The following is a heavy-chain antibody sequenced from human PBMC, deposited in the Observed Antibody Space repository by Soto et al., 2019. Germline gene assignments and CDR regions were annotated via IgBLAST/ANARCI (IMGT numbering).Heavy chain of an antibody. V-gene: IGHV3-23*01. CDR3: TKRVIASGDPIDF. CDR2: ITSSGGST. J-gene: IGHJ4*02. D-gene: IGHD2-15*01. CDR1: GFTFSSHA. Sequence: EVQLFESGGGLVQPGGSLRLSCAASGFTFSSHAMSWVRQTPGKGLEWVSAITSSGGSTYYADSVKGRFTISRDNSKNTLYLQMNSLRAEDTAVYYGTKRVIASGDPIDFWGQGTLVTVSS.